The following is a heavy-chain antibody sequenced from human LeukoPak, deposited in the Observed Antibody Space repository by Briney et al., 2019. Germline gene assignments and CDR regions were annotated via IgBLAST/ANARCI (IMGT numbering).Heavy chain of an antibody. CDR3: AKDLTYYYDSSGYY. D-gene: IGHD3-22*01. J-gene: IGHJ4*02. CDR1: GFTFSSYA. Sequence: PGGSLRLSCAASGFTFSSYAMHWVRQAPGKGLEWVAVISYDGSNKYYADSVKGRFTISRDNSKNTLYLQMNSLRAEDTAVYYCAKDLTYYYDSSGYYWGQGTLVTVS. CDR2: ISYDGSNK. V-gene: IGHV3-30-3*01.